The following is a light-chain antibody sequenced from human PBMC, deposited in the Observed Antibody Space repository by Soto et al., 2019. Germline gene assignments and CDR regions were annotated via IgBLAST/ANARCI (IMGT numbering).Light chain of an antibody. CDR2: DTS. V-gene: IGKV1-5*01. Sequence: DIQVTQSPSTLSASVVDIVTITFVASQSIGTWLAWYQQKPGKAPKLLIYDTSRLESAVPSRFSASGSGTEFTLTISGLQPDDFATYYCHQYNSYTWTFGQGTEVDIK. CDR3: HQYNSYTWT. CDR1: QSIGTW. J-gene: IGKJ1*01.